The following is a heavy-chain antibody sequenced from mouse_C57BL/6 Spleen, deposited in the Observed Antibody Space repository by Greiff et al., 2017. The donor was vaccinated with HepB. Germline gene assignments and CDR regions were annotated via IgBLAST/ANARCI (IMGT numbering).Heavy chain of an antibody. Sequence: VHLVESGAELVRPGASVKLSCKASGYTFTDYYINWVKQRPGQGLEWIARIYPGSGNTYYNEKFKGKATLTAEKSSSTAYMQLSSLTSEDSAVYFCARSQRYYGSSPYAMDYWGQGTSVTVSS. CDR2: IYPGSGNT. CDR1: GYTFTDYY. J-gene: IGHJ4*01. V-gene: IGHV1-76*01. D-gene: IGHD1-1*01. CDR3: ARSQRYYGSSPYAMDY.